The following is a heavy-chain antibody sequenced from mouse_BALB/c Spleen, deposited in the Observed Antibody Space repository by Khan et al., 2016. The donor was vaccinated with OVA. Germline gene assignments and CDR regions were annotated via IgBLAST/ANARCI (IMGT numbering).Heavy chain of an antibody. CDR3: ARIKKIVATYFDY. CDR2: TNPTNGRT. V-gene: IGHV1S81*02. Sequence: VQLQQSGAELVKAGASVKMSCKASGYPFTSYWMHWVKQRLGQGLEWFAETNPTNGRTYYNEKFKSKATLTVDKSSSTAYMLLSGPTFEDSAGYYCARIKKIVATYFDYWGQGTTLTVSS. CDR1: GYPFTSYW. J-gene: IGHJ2*01. D-gene: IGHD1-1*01.